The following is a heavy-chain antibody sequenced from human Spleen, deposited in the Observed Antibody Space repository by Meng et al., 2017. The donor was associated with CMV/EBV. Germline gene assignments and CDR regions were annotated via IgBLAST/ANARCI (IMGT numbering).Heavy chain of an antibody. CDR1: GITVSSNY. J-gene: IGHJ4*02. CDR2: IYYTGST. Sequence: GGSLRLSCAASGITVSSNYMTWVRQAPGKGLEWVSMIYYTGSTYYADSVKGRFVISRDNSENTVYLQMGSLTAEDTAVYYCARSNFWSGYSEFDYWGQGTLVTVSS. D-gene: IGHD3-3*01. V-gene: IGHV3-66*02. CDR3: ARSNFWSGYSEFDY.